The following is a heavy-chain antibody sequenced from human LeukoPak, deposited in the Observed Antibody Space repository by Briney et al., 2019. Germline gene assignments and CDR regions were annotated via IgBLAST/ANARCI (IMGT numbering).Heavy chain of an antibody. V-gene: IGHV4-4*07. CDR2: IYTSGST. Sequence: PSETLSLTCTVSGGSISNYYWSWIRQPAGKGLEWIGRIYTSGSTNYNPSLKSRVTMSVDTSKNQFSLKLSSVTAADTAVYYCAREMYYDFWSGYYTLSYYYYYMDVWGKGTTVTVSS. J-gene: IGHJ6*03. CDR1: GGSISNYY. CDR3: AREMYYDFWSGYYTLSYYYYYMDV. D-gene: IGHD3-3*01.